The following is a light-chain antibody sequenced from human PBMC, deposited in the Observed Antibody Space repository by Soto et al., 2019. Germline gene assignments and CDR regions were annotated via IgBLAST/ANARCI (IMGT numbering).Light chain of an antibody. J-gene: IGLJ1*01. Sequence: QSVLTQPPSVPEAPRQRVTISCSGSSSNIGNNAVNWYQQLPGKAPKLLMFYDNLLPSGVSDRFSGSKSGTSASLAISGLQSEDEADYYCAAWDDSLNGYVFGNGTKVTV. V-gene: IGLV1-36*01. CDR3: AAWDDSLNGYV. CDR2: YDN. CDR1: SSNIGNNA.